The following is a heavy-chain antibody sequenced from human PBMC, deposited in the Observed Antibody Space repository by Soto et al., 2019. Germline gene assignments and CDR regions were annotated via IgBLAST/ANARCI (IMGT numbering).Heavy chain of an antibody. CDR1: GFTFGRHG. CDR2: IGSDGERD. Sequence: QVQLVESGGGVVQPGGSLRLSCAASGFTFGRHGMHWVRQAPGKGLEWVAVIGSDGERDSYADSMKGRFSISRDNGQNTLYLQINSLRVEDTAVSYCARDDDYPDNGLDYWGQGTLVTVSS. J-gene: IGHJ4*02. D-gene: IGHD4-17*01. V-gene: IGHV3-33*01. CDR3: ARDDDYPDNGLDY.